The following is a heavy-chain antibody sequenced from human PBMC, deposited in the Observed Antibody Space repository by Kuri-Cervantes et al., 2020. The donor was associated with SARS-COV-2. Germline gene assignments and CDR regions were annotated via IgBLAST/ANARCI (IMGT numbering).Heavy chain of an antibody. D-gene: IGHD2-15*01. CDR3: AKDQHGIVVVVAAVDY. CDR1: GFTFSSYA. CDR2: ISGSGGST. V-gene: IGHV3-23*01. J-gene: IGHJ4*02. Sequence: GESQKISCAASGFTFSSYAMSWVRQAPGKGLEWVSAISGSGGSTYYADSVKSRFTISRDNSKNTLYLQMNSLRAEDTAVYYCAKDQHGIVVVVAAVDYWGQGTLVTVSS.